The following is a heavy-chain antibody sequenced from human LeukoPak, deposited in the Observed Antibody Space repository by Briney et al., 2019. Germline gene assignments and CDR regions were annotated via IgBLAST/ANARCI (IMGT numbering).Heavy chain of an antibody. V-gene: IGHV4-39*07. Sequence: SETLSLTCTVSGGSISSSSYYWGWIRQPPGKGLEWIGSIYYTGSTNYNPSLKSRVTISVDTSKNQFSLKLSSVTAADTAVYYCARGHSGTYAWGAFDIWGQGTMVTVSS. J-gene: IGHJ3*02. CDR2: IYYTGST. D-gene: IGHD1-26*01. CDR1: GGSISSSSYY. CDR3: ARGHSGTYAWGAFDI.